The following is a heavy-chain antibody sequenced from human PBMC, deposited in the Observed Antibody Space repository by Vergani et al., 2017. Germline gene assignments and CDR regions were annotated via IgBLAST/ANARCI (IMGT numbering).Heavy chain of an antibody. CDR1: GGSISSYY. Sequence: QVQLQESGPGLVKPSETLSLTCTVSGGSISSYYWSWIRQPPGKGLEWIGYIYYSGSTNYNPSLKSRVTISVDTSKNQFSLKLSSVTAADTAVYYCARDTPWFVPAAPIKNYYYGMDVWGQGTTVTVSS. CDR2: IYYSGST. J-gene: IGHJ6*02. V-gene: IGHV4-59*01. D-gene: IGHD2-2*01. CDR3: ARDTPWFVPAAPIKNYYYGMDV.